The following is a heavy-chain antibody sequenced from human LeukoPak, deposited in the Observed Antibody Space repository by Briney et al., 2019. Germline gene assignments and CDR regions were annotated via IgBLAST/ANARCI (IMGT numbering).Heavy chain of an antibody. J-gene: IGHJ5*02. CDR2: IYYSGST. CDR1: GGSFSGYY. D-gene: IGHD3-10*01. V-gene: IGHV4-34*01. CDR3: ATYDSDTGGIDP. Sequence: SETLSLTCAVYGGSFSGYYWGWIRQPPGKGLEWIGSIYYSGSTYYNPSLKSRVTISVDTSKNQFSLKLRSVTAADTAVYYCATYDSDTGGIDPWGPGTLVTVSS.